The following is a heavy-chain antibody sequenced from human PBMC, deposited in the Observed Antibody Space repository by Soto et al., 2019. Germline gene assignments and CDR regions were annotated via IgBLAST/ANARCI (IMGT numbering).Heavy chain of an antibody. CDR2: ISKSDYT. Sequence: GGSLRLSCTVSGFAFNNYGINWVRQAPGKGLEWVSSISKSDYTYYSDSVKGRFTISRDNAKSSVSLQMNTLRVEDTAVYYCAREDSIIIPAVSDFWGQGTLVTVSS. J-gene: IGHJ4*02. CDR1: GFAFNNYG. V-gene: IGHV3-21*01. D-gene: IGHD2-2*01. CDR3: AREDSIIIPAVSDF.